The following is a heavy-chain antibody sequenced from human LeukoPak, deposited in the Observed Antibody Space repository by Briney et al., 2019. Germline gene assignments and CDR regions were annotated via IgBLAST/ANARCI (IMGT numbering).Heavy chain of an antibody. CDR3: ARVTQSYGDADY. V-gene: IGHV4-30-4*01. J-gene: IGHJ4*02. D-gene: IGHD4-17*01. Sequence: SETLSLTCTVSGGSISSGDYYWSWIRQPPGKGLEWIGYIYYSGSTYYNPSLKSRVTISVDTSKNQFSLKLSSVTAADTAVYYCARVTQSYGDADYWGQGTLVTVSS. CDR2: IYYSGST. CDR1: GGSISSGDYY.